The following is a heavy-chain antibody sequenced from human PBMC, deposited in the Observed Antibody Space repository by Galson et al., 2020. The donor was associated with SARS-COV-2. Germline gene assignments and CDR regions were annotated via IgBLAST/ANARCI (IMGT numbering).Heavy chain of an antibody. Sequence: GESLKISCAASGFTFSSYAMSWVRQAPGKGLEWVSTIFGSGDSTNYADSVKGRFTISRDHSKNTVYVQMNSLRVDDTAVYYCAKRGDYSKSYAVDFDSWGKGTLVTVSS. V-gene: IGHV3-23*01. J-gene: IGHJ5*01. CDR2: IFGSGDST. CDR3: AKRGDYSKSYAVDFDS. CDR1: GFTFSSYA. D-gene: IGHD2-2*01.